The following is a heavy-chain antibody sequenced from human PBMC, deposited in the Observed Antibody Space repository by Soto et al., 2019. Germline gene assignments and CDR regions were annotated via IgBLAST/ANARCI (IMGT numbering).Heavy chain of an antibody. D-gene: IGHD6-6*01. CDR3: ARDRSIAARRADY. V-gene: IGHV1-18*01. CDR1: GGTFSSYA. CDR2: ISAYNGDT. J-gene: IGHJ4*02. Sequence: ASVKVSCKASGGTFSSYAISWVRQAPGQGLEWMGWISAYNGDTNYAQKLQGRVTMTTDTSTSTAYMELRSLRSDDTAVYYCARDRSIAARRADYWGQGTLVTVSS.